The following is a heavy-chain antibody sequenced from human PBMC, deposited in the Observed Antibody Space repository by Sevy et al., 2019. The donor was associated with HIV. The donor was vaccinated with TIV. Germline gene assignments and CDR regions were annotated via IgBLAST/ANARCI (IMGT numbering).Heavy chain of an antibody. CDR3: AKRRVQSGLSGGGANYGWDV. Sequence: GGSLRLSCAASGFSFSNYAMSWVRQAPGKGLEWVSTLIGGGSRTYYADSVTGQFTISRDNSRNTRYLQMNSLGAEDTAVYYCAKRRVQSGLSGGGANYGWDVCGQWTTVTVSS. V-gene: IGHV3-23*01. CDR2: LIGGGSRT. J-gene: IGHJ6*02. CDR1: GFSFSNYA. D-gene: IGHD2-8*02.